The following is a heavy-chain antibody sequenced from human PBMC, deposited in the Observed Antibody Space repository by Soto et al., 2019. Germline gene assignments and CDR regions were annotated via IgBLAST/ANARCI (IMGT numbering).Heavy chain of an antibody. D-gene: IGHD2-15*01. Sequence: HLQESGPGLVKPSETLSLTCTVSGGSISSLSYYWGWIRQPPGKGLEWIGSIFFTGNTYYNPSLERRVAISVDTSRNRCSLPVNSVTAADTAVYYCASRHCSGGHCYNPGFDSWVPGTLVTVSS. V-gene: IGHV4-39*02. CDR1: GGSISSLSYY. CDR2: IFFTGNT. J-gene: IGHJ4*02. CDR3: ASRHCSGGHCYNPGFDS.